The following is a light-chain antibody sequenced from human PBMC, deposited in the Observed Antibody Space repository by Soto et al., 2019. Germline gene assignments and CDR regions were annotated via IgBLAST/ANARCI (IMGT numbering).Light chain of an antibody. V-gene: IGKV1-27*01. Sequence: DIQMTQSPSSVSASVGDRVTITCRASQGISNYLAWYQQKPGKVPKLLIYAASTLQSGVPSRFSGSGSGTDFTLTISSLQPEDVATYYCQKYNSAGPFGGGTKVEIK. J-gene: IGKJ4*01. CDR2: AAS. CDR1: QGISNY. CDR3: QKYNSAGP.